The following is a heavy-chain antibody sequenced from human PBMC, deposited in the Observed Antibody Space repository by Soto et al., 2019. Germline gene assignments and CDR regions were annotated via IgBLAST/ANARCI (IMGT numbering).Heavy chain of an antibody. Sequence: HPGGSLRLSCAASGFTFSGSAMHWVRQASGKGLEWVGRIRSKANSYATAYAASVKGRFTISRDDSKNTAYLQMNSLKTEDTAVYYCTRHDGWFGELSEPFDYWGQGTLVTVSS. CDR3: TRHDGWFGELSEPFDY. J-gene: IGHJ4*02. CDR1: GFTFSGSA. CDR2: IRSKANSYAT. V-gene: IGHV3-73*01. D-gene: IGHD3-10*01.